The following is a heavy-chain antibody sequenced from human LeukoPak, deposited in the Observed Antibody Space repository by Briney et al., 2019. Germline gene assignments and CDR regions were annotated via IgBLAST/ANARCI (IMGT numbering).Heavy chain of an antibody. J-gene: IGHJ6*03. CDR3: ARLSYYGSGSYYMDV. CDR1: NGFDSYY. V-gene: IGHV4-39*01. Sequence: PSETLSLTCAVYNGFDSYYMTIVRQPPGKGLEWIGSIYYSGSTYYNPSLKSRVTISVDTSKNQFSLKLSSVTAADTAVYYCARLSYYGSGSYYMDVWGKGTTVTVSS. D-gene: IGHD3-10*01. CDR2: IYYSGST.